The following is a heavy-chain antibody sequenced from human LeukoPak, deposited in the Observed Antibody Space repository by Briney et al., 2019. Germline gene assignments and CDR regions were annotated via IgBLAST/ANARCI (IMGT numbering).Heavy chain of an antibody. CDR1: IFIFDEYA. CDR3: AKDLAGTTLYYFDF. CDR2: INWNSGNI. V-gene: IGHV3-9*03. Sequence: GRSVSLFCAASIFIFDEYAMQCVRQARGRGREWVTCINWNSGNIAYTDSVKGRFTLPRDNAKNSLSLKMNRLSAEHMALYYCAKDLAGTTLYYFDFWGEGTLVTVSS. D-gene: IGHD1/OR15-1a*01. J-gene: IGHJ4*02.